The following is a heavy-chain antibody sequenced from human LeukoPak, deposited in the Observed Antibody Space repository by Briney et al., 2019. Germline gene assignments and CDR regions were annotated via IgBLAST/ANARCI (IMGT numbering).Heavy chain of an antibody. V-gene: IGHV3-21*01. CDR2: ISSSSSYI. CDR1: GFTFSDYG. D-gene: IGHD3-10*01. J-gene: IGHJ4*02. Sequence: PGGSLRLSCAASGFTFSDYGMNWVRQAPGKGLEWVPSISSSSSYIYYADSVKGRFTISRDNAKNSLYLQMNSLRAEDTAVYYCARSSIPMIRGVSAVNYWGQGTLVTVSS. CDR3: ARSSIPMIRGVSAVNY.